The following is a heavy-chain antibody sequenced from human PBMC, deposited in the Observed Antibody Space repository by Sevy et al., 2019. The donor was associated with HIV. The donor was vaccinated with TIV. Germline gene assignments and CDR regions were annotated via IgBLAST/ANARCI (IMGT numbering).Heavy chain of an antibody. CDR1: GFTFSSYV. D-gene: IGHD3-10*01. Sequence: GGSLRLSCAASGFTFSSYVMSWVRQAPGKGLEWVSAISGSGGSTYYADSVKGRFTISRDNSKNTLYLQMNSLRAEDTAVYYCAKLSTGYYYYGMDVWGQGTTVTVSS. V-gene: IGHV3-23*01. CDR2: ISGSGGST. J-gene: IGHJ6*02. CDR3: AKLSTGYYYYGMDV.